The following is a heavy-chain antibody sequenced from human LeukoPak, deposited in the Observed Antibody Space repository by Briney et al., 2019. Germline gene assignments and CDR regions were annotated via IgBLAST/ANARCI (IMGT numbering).Heavy chain of an antibody. CDR2: FDPEDGET. V-gene: IGHV1-24*01. D-gene: IGHD5-12*01. CDR3: ATDSGYATRTHYYYYGMDV. J-gene: IGHJ6*02. Sequence: GASVKVSCKVSGYTLTELSMHWVRQAPGKGLEWMGGFDPEDGETIYAQKFQGRVTMTEDTSTDTAYMELSSLRSEDTAVYYRATDSGYATRTHYYYYGMDVWGQGTTVTVSS. CDR1: GYTLTELS.